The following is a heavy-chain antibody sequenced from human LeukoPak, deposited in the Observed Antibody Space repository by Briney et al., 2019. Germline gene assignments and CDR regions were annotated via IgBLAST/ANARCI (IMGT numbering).Heavy chain of an antibody. Sequence: GGSLRLSCAASGFTFSTYWMHWVRQAPGKGLVWVSRINTDGSTTTYADSVKGRFTISRDIAKNTLYLQMNSLRAEDTAVYYCATDGLRAFDIWGQGTMVTVSS. CDR3: ATDGLRAFDI. CDR2: INTDGSTT. D-gene: IGHD2-8*01. J-gene: IGHJ3*02. CDR1: GFTFSTYW. V-gene: IGHV3-74*01.